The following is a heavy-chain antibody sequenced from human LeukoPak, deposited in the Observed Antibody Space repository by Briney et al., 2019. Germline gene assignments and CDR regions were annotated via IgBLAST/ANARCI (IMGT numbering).Heavy chain of an antibody. D-gene: IGHD3-9*01. CDR3: GKTGY. Sequence: GGSLRLSCEATGLTASDCRMKLVRQGKGKGLEWVANIRQDGSEKYYVDSVKGRFTISRDNPRNSLYLQMNSLRAEDTAVYYCGKTGYWGQGTLVTVSS. CDR1: GLTASDCR. CDR2: IRQDGSEK. V-gene: IGHV3-7*02. J-gene: IGHJ4*02.